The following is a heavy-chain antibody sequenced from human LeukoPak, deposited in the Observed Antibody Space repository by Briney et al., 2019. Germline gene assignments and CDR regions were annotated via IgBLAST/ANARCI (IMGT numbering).Heavy chain of an antibody. CDR3: ARVEGGRGGVPDL. CDR1: GFTFSSYA. J-gene: IGHJ5*02. CDR2: FGTTGGST. D-gene: IGHD5-24*01. Sequence: GGSLRLSCAASGFTFSSYAMHWVRQAPGKGLEWVSAFGTTGGSTYYADSVKGRFTISRDNSKNTLYLQMSSLRAEDTAIYYCARVEGGRGGVPDLWGQGTLVTVSS. V-gene: IGHV3-23*01.